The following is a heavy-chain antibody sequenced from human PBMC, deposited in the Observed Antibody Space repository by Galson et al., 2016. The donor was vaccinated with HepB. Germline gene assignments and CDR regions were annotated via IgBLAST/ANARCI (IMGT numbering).Heavy chain of an antibody. J-gene: IGHJ4*02. V-gene: IGHV3-33*01. CDR3: ARSNPFYFDL. CDR1: GFGFSAFG. CDR2: LYYGGSNK. Sequence: SLRLSCAASGFGFSAFGMHWVRQAPGKGLEWVAVLYYGGSNKFYADAVKGRFIISRDESTNTVYLEMNSLSVEDTAVYYCARSNPFYFDLWGQGALVTVSS. D-gene: IGHD1-14*01.